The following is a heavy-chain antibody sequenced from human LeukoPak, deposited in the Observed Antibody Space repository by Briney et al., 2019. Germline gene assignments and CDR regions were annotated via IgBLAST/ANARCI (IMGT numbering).Heavy chain of an antibody. CDR2: IYHSGST. J-gene: IGHJ4*02. CDR3: AREGRDGYNLDY. CDR1: GGAIRSYY. V-gene: IGHV4-4*02. Sequence: PSETLSLTCTVSGGAIRSYYWSWVRQPPGKGLEWIGEIYHSGSTNYNPSLQSRVTMSVDKSNNHFPLKLTSVTAADTAVYYCAREGRDGYNLDYWGQGTLVTVSS. D-gene: IGHD5-24*01.